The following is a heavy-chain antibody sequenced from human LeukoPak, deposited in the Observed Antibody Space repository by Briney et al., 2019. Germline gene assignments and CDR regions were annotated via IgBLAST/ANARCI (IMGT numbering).Heavy chain of an antibody. D-gene: IGHD3-22*01. CDR2: ISSSGSTI. Sequence: PGGALRLSCAASGVTFRDYYMSWGRQAPGEGLEWGSYISSSGSTIYYADSVKGRFTISRDNAKNSLYLQMNSLRAEDTAVYYCARDGYYYDSSGYYLNYYYYYMDVWGKGTTVTVSS. CDR3: ARDGYYYDSSGYYLNYYYYYMDV. V-gene: IGHV3-11*01. J-gene: IGHJ6*03. CDR1: GVTFRDYY.